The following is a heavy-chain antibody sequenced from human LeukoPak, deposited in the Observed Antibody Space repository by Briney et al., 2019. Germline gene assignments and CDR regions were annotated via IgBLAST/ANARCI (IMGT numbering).Heavy chain of an antibody. J-gene: IGHJ4*02. D-gene: IGHD1-1*01. CDR3: AQGNTKRPY. CDR2: ISGSGGST. CDR1: GFTFSSYG. Sequence: GGSLRLSCAASGFTFSSYGMSWVRQAPGKGLEWVSAISGSGGSTYYADSVKGRFTISRDNSKNTLYLQMNSLRADDTAVYYCAQGNTKRPYWGQGTLVTVSS. V-gene: IGHV3-23*01.